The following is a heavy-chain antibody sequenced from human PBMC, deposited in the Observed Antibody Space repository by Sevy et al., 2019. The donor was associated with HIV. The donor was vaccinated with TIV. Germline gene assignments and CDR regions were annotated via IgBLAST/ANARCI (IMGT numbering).Heavy chain of an antibody. CDR1: GYTFTGYY. CDR2: INPNSGGT. D-gene: IGHD2-2*01. Sequence: PSVKVSCKASGYTFTGYYMHWVRQAPGQGLERMGWINPNSGGTNYAQKFQGRVTMTRDTSISTAYMELSRLRSDDTAVYYCARGGYCSSTSCRYYYYYGMDVWGQGTTVTVSS. V-gene: IGHV1-2*02. CDR3: ARGGYCSSTSCRYYYYYGMDV. J-gene: IGHJ6*02.